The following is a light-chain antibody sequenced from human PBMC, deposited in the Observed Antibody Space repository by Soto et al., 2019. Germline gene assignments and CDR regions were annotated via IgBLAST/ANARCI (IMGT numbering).Light chain of an antibody. CDR3: QQYNSYWYT. CDR2: DAS. V-gene: IGKV1-5*01. Sequence: DIQMTQSPSTLSASVGDRVIITCRASQSISTWLAWYQQKPGKAPNLLIYDASTLQSGVPLRFSGSGSGTEFTLTISSLQPDDFATYYCQQYNSYWYTFGQGTWLEIK. J-gene: IGKJ2*01. CDR1: QSISTW.